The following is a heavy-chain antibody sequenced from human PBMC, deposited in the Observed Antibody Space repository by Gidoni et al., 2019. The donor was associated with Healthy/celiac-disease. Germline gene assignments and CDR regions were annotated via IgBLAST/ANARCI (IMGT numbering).Heavy chain of an antibody. D-gene: IGHD2-2*01. CDR1: GFTFSSYA. V-gene: IGHV3-23*01. CDR3: AKDQIVVGPAANIYYYYMDV. J-gene: IGHJ6*03. Sequence: EVQLLESGGGLVQPGGSLRLSCAASGFTFSSYAMSWVRPAPGKELAWFSAIIGSVGSTYYADSVKGRFTISRDNSKNTLYLQMNSLRAEDTAVYYCAKDQIVVGPAANIYYYYMDVWGKGTTVTVSS. CDR2: IIGSVGST.